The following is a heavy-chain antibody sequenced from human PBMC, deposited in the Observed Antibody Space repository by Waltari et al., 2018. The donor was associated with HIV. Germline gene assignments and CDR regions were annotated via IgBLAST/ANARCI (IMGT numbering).Heavy chain of an antibody. D-gene: IGHD1-7*01. CDR1: DFPCRDEV. Sequence: VRLVDPGGDLVDPGGSRRLACACSDFPCRDEVISWARQAPGKGLKWVGRIKSKTDGGTVEFAAPVKGRFTISRDDSRDMFYLHMNSLKTEDTAVYYCTKGFSWNSRYFDYWGQGTLVTVSP. CDR3: TKGFSWNSRYFDY. J-gene: IGHJ4*02. V-gene: IGHV3-15*01. CDR2: IKSKTDGGTV.